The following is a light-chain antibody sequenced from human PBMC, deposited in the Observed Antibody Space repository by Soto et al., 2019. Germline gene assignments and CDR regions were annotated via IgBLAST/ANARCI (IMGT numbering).Light chain of an antibody. Sequence: QSVLTQPASVSGSPGQSITISCTGTCSDVGGYNYVSWYQQHPGKAPKLMIYDVSNRPSGVSNRFSGSKSGNTASLTISGLQAEDEADYYCSSYTSSSTPWVFGGGTKLTVL. V-gene: IGLV2-14*01. CDR2: DVS. CDR3: SSYTSSSTPWV. CDR1: CSDVGGYNY. J-gene: IGLJ3*02.